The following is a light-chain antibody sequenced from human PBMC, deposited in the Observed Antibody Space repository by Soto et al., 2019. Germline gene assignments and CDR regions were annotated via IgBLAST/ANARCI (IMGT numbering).Light chain of an antibody. CDR3: QQRSDSIT. CDR2: DAS. V-gene: IGKV3D-20*02. Sequence: EIVITQSPATLSVSPGERATLSCRASQSVSSSYLAWYQQKPGQAPRLLIYDASNRAPGIPARFSGRGSGADFTLTISSLEPEDFAVYYCQQRSDSITFGQGTRLEIK. CDR1: QSVSSSY. J-gene: IGKJ5*01.